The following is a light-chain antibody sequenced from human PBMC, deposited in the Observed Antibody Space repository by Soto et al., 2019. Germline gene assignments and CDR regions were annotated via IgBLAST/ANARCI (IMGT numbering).Light chain of an antibody. Sequence: DIQMTQSPPSLSASVGDRVIITCRTSQSIDNYLNWYQQKPGKAPKLLIYAASTLQSGVPSRFSASGSETHFPLTISSLQPEDIAPYYCQQSSTTLFTFGHGTKVDLK. J-gene: IGKJ3*01. V-gene: IGKV1-39*01. CDR2: AAS. CDR3: QQSSTTLFT. CDR1: QSIDNY.